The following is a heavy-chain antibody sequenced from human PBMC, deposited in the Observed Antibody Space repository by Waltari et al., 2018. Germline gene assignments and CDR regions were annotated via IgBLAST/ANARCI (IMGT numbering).Heavy chain of an antibody. Sequence: QVQLQESGPGLVKPSETLSLTCAVSGYSITTGYYWGWIRQPPGKGLEWIGSIYHSGTTYYNPSLKSRVTISADTSENQFSLKLSSVTAADTAFYYCARGDRSSGWYFGYYYYMDVWGKGTTVTVSS. D-gene: IGHD6-19*01. CDR1: GYSITTGYY. V-gene: IGHV4-38-2*01. CDR2: IYHSGTT. CDR3: ARGDRSSGWYFGYYYYMDV. J-gene: IGHJ6*03.